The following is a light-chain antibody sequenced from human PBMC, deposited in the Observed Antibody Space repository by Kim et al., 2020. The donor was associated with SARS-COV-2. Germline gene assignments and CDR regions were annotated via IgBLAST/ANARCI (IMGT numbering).Light chain of an antibody. Sequence: AYVGDRVTITCRASQDITNSLAWYQQKPGKVPKVLIYAASTLQSGVPSRFSGSGSGTEFTLTISSLQTEDVATYYWQKYNSAPWTFGPGTKVDIK. CDR3: QKYNSAPWT. CDR1: QDITNS. CDR2: AAS. J-gene: IGKJ1*01. V-gene: IGKV1-27*01.